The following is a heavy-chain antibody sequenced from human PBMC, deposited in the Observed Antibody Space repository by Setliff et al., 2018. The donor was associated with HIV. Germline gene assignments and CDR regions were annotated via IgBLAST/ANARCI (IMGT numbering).Heavy chain of an antibody. D-gene: IGHD3-10*01. J-gene: IGHJ4*02. V-gene: IGHV4-31*03. CDR1: GGSISSGGYY. CDR2: IYYSGST. CDR3: ARAKSLVRGVNYFDY. Sequence: PSETLSLTCTVSGGSISSGGYYWSWIRQHPGKGLEWIGFIYYSGSTYHNPSLKSRVTISVDTSKNQFSLELNSVTAADTAVYYCARAKSLVRGVNYFDYWGQGTLVTVSS.